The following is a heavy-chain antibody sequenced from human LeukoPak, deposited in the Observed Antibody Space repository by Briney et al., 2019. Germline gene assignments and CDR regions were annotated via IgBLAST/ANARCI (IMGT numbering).Heavy chain of an antibody. CDR2: INHSGST. CDR3: ARASRWELLGNWFDP. Sequence: PSETLSRTCAVYGGSFSGYYWSWIRQPPGKGLEWIGEINHSGSTNYNPSLKSRVTISVDTSKNQFSLKLSSVTAADTAVYYCARASRWELLGNWFDPWGQGTLVTVSS. CDR1: GGSFSGYY. J-gene: IGHJ5*02. V-gene: IGHV4-34*01. D-gene: IGHD1-26*01.